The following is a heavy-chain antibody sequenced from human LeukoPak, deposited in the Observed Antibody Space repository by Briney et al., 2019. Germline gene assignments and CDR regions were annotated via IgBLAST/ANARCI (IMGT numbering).Heavy chain of an antibody. Sequence: PGGSLRLSCAASGFNFSSYSMTWLRQAPGKGLEWISSISSSSYSIYYAESVKGRFTISRDNADNSLYLQMNSLRAEDTAVFYCARLSGGWPDYWGQGTLVTVSS. CDR2: ISSSSYSI. CDR3: ARLSGGWPDY. J-gene: IGHJ4*02. D-gene: IGHD6-19*01. V-gene: IGHV3-21*01. CDR1: GFNFSSYS.